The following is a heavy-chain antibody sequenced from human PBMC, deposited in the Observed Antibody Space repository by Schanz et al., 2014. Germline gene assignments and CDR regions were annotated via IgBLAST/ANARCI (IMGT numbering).Heavy chain of an antibody. CDR3: ARDGGRDGYNLAFDV. Sequence: EVQLVESGGGFEQPGGSLRLSCVASGFTFNSYVMTWVRQAPGKGLEWVSLINGRGGETNYADSVKGRFTISRDNSKNTLYLQMNSLRAEDTAVYFCARDGGRDGYNLAFDVWGQGTLVTVSS. V-gene: IGHV3-23*04. J-gene: IGHJ3*01. D-gene: IGHD5-12*01. CDR2: INGRGGET. CDR1: GFTFNSYV.